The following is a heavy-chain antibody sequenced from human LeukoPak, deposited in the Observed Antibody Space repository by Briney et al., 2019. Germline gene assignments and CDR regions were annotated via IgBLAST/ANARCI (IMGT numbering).Heavy chain of an antibody. CDR2: INQDGGEM. CDR3: VRAHHPGGWFDP. Sequence: GGSLRLSCAASGFTFSDYYMSWIRQAPGKGLEWVASINQDGGEMHYVDSVKGRFTISRDNAKNSLYLQMNSLTAEDTAVHYCVRAHHPGGWFDPWGQGTLVTVSS. D-gene: IGHD3-10*01. CDR1: GFTFSDYY. J-gene: IGHJ5*02. V-gene: IGHV3-7*04.